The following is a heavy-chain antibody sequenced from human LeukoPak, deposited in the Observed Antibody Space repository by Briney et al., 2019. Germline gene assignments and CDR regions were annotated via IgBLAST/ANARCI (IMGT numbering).Heavy chain of an antibody. D-gene: IGHD3-3*01. CDR2: ISSSSSYI. CDR3: AKGGVHYFDY. J-gene: IGHJ4*02. Sequence: GGSLRLSCAASGFTFSSYSMNWVRQAPGKGLEWVSSISSSSSYIYYADSVQGRFTISRDNSKNTLYLQMNSLRAEDTAVYYCAKGGVHYFDYWGQGTLVTVSS. V-gene: IGHV3-21*04. CDR1: GFTFSSYS.